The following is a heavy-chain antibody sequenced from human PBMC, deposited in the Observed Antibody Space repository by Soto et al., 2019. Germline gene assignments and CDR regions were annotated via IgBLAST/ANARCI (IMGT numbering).Heavy chain of an antibody. CDR3: AKDPLHTYSYGYKDPIDDY. V-gene: IGHV3-23*01. D-gene: IGHD5-18*01. CDR1: GFTFSSYA. J-gene: IGHJ4*02. CDR2: ISGSGGST. Sequence: GGSLRLSCAASGFTFSSYAMSWVRQAPGKGLEWVSAISGSGGSTYYADSVKGRFTISRDNSKNTLYLQMNSLRAEDTAVYYCAKDPLHTYSYGYKDPIDDYWGQGTLVTVSS.